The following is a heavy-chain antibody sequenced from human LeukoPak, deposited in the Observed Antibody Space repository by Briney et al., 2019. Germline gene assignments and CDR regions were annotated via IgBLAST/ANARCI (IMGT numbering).Heavy chain of an antibody. CDR1: GFTFSSYA. CDR3: ARDSRIAARPSGDY. Sequence: GGSLRLSCAASGFTFSSYAMHWVRQAPGKGLEWVAVISYDGSNKYYADSVKGRFTISRDNSKNTLYLQMNSLRAEDTAVYYCARDSRIAARPSGDYWGQGTLVTVSP. V-gene: IGHV3-30-3*01. CDR2: ISYDGSNK. D-gene: IGHD6-6*01. J-gene: IGHJ4*02.